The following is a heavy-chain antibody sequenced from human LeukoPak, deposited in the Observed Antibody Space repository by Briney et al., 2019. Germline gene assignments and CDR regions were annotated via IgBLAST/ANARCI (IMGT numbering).Heavy chain of an antibody. CDR2: ISSSSSYV. J-gene: IGHJ4*02. Sequence: PGGSLRLSCAASGFTFSSYSMNWVRQAPGKGLEWVSSISSSSSYVYYADSVKGRFTISRDNAKNSLYLQMNSLRAEDTAVYYCAKSRYGSGSKDFDYWGQGTLVTVSS. D-gene: IGHD3-10*01. V-gene: IGHV3-21*01. CDR3: AKSRYGSGSKDFDY. CDR1: GFTFSSYS.